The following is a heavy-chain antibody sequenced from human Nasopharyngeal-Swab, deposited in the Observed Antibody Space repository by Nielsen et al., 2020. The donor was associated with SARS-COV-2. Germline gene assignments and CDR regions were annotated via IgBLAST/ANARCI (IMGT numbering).Heavy chain of an antibody. J-gene: IGHJ3*02. V-gene: IGHV1-2*02. D-gene: IGHD2-8*01. CDR3: AIGLDLLWPTNGPFDI. CDR1: GYTFTGHY. CDR2: INPDSGGR. Sequence: ASVKVSCKTSGYTFTGHYLHWVRQAPGQGLQWMGWINPDSGGRNYAQEFQGRVTLTRETSISTAYMDLSSLTSDDTAVYYCAIGLDLLWPTNGPFDIWGQGTMVSISS.